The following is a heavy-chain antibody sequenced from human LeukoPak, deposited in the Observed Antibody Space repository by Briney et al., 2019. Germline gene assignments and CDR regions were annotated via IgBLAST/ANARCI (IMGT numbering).Heavy chain of an antibody. D-gene: IGHD3-3*01. CDR3: ARDRRGGLRTSGGYYTSRYGMDV. CDR1: GFTFSSYA. J-gene: IGHJ6*02. CDR2: ISYDGSNK. V-gene: IGHV3-30*04. Sequence: GGSLRLSCAASGFTFSSYAMHWVRQAPGKGLEWVVVISYDGSNKDYADSVKGRFTISRDNSKNTLYLQMNSLRAEDTAVYYCARDRRGGLRTSGGYYTSRYGMDVWGQGTTVTVSS.